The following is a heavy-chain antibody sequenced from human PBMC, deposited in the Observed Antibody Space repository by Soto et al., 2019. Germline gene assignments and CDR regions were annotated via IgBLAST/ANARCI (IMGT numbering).Heavy chain of an antibody. CDR2: IYYSGST. CDR3: ARHSGYDFWSGYPGSYYYYGMDV. CDR1: GGSISSSSYY. Sequence: SETLSLTCTVSGGSISSSSYYWGWIRQPPGKGLEWIGSIYYSGSTYYNPSLKSRVTISVDTSKNQFSLKLSSVTAADTAVYYCARHSGYDFWSGYPGSYYYYGMDVWGQGTTVTVS. V-gene: IGHV4-39*01. J-gene: IGHJ6*02. D-gene: IGHD3-3*01.